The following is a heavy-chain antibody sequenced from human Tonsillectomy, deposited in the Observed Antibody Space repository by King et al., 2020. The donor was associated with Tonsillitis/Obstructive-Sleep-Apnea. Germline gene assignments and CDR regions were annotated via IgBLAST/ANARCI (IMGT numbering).Heavy chain of an antibody. CDR1: GFSLSTSGVG. CDR2: IYWDDDK. D-gene: IGHD3-3*01. V-gene: IGHV2-5*02. CDR3: AHMYYDFWSGYGYYYYYYMDV. J-gene: IGHJ6*03. Sequence: TLKESGPTLVKPTQTLTLTCTFSGFSLSTSGVGVGWIRQPPGKALEWLALIYWDDDKRYSPSLKSRLTITKDTSKNQVVLTMTNMDPVYTATYYCAHMYYDFWSGYGYYYYYYMDVWGKGTTVTVSS.